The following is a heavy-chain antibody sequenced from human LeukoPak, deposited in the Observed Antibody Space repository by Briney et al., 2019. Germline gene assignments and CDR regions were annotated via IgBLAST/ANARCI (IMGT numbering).Heavy chain of an antibody. D-gene: IGHD1-1*01. CDR3: AKDRAGTPWAD. Sequence: PGGSLRLSCGASGFTFSTYTMTWVRQAPGKGLECVSTINGSGGDTYYADSVKGRFTISRDNSKNTLYLEMNSLRAEDTAVYYCAKDRAGTPWADWGQGTLVSVSS. CDR2: INGSGGDT. J-gene: IGHJ4*02. V-gene: IGHV3-23*01. CDR1: GFTFSTYT.